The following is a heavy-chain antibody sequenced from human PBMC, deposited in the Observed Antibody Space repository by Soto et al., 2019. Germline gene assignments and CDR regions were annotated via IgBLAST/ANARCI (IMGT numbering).Heavy chain of an antibody. J-gene: IGHJ5*02. D-gene: IGHD6-19*01. Sequence: DVHLLESGGGLVQPGGSLRLSCAASGFTFSSYAMGWVRQAPGEGLEWVSSIGGSGSYTYYADSVKGRFTISRHNFKSRLYLQMNSLRAEDTAVYYCAKDNLAPYSKGWAIRFDPCGQGTLVTVSS. V-gene: IGHV3-23*01. CDR3: AKDNLAPYSKGWAIRFDP. CDR2: IGGSGSYT. CDR1: GFTFSSYA.